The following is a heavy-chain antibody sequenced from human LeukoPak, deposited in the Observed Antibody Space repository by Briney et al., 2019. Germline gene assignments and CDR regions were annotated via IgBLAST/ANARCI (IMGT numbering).Heavy chain of an antibody. CDR3: ARDPLADIVVVPAAIVGTNWFDP. CDR2: INPNSGGT. CDR1: GYTFTGYY. V-gene: IGHV1-2*02. D-gene: IGHD2-2*01. J-gene: IGHJ5*02. Sequence: ASVKVSCKASGYTFTGYYMHWVRQAPGQGLEWMGWINPNSGGTNYAQKFQGRVNMTRDTSSSTAYMELSRLRSDDTAVYYCARDPLADIVVVPAAIVGTNWFDPWGQGTLVTVSS.